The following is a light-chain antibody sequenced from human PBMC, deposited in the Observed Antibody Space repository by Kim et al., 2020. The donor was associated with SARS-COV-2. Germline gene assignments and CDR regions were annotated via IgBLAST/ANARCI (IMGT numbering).Light chain of an antibody. Sequence: DIQMTQSPSSLSASLGDSVTITCRASQGISQNVAWFQQKPGQAPKSLIYGASTLQGGVPSRFRGAGSGRDFSLTINSLQADDFAIYFCQQYNSHPITFDRGTRLEIK. CDR1: QGISQN. J-gene: IGKJ5*01. CDR2: GAS. CDR3: QQYNSHPIT. V-gene: IGKV1-16*01.